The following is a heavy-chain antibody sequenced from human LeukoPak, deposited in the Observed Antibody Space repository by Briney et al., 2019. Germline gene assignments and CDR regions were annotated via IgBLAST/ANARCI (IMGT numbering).Heavy chain of an antibody. CDR2: ISAYNGNT. CDR3: ARDRPYYDILTGYYNVIHSGYFDY. Sequence: GASVKVSCKASGYTFTSYGISWVRQAPGQGLEWMGWISAYNGNTNYAQKLQGRVTMTTDTSTSTAYMELRSLRSDDTAVYYCARDRPYYDILTGYYNVIHSGYFDYWGQGTLATVSS. CDR1: GYTFTSYG. J-gene: IGHJ4*02. V-gene: IGHV1-18*01. D-gene: IGHD3-9*01.